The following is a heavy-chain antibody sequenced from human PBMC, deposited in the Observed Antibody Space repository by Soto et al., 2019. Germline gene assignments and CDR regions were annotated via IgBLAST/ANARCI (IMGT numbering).Heavy chain of an antibody. J-gene: IGHJ6*02. CDR2: IWSTGSNT. Sequence: GGSLRLSCAASGFTFSTFGMQWVRQAPGKGLEWVALIWSTGSNTYHVDSVKGRFTISRDNSKNTLYLQMNSLRAEDTAVYYCARDSLYCSSTSCQSGMDVWGQGTTVTVSS. CDR3: ARDSLYCSSTSCQSGMDV. CDR1: GFTFSTFG. V-gene: IGHV3-33*01. D-gene: IGHD2-2*01.